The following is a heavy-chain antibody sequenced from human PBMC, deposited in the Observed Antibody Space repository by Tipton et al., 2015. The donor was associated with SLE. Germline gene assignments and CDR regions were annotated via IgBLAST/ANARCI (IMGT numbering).Heavy chain of an antibody. CDR3: AKVLPGDNSSWSDYFDY. CDR2: ISGSGGST. V-gene: IGHV3-23*01. CDR1: GFTFSSYA. J-gene: IGHJ4*02. D-gene: IGHD6-13*01. Sequence: SLRLSCAASGFTFSSYAMSWVRQAPGKGLEWVSAISGSGGSTYYADSVKGRFTISRDNSKNTLYLQMNSLRAEDTAVYYCAKVLPGDNSSWSDYFDYWGQGTLVTVSS.